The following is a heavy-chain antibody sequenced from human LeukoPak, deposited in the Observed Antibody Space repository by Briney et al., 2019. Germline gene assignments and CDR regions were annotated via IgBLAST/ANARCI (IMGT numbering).Heavy chain of an antibody. CDR1: GFTFDDYA. CDR3: AKGLGSGSYIFDY. D-gene: IGHD3-10*01. Sequence: GRSLRLSCAASGFTFDDYAMHWVRQAPGKGLEWVSGISWNSGSIGYADSVKGRFTISRDNAKNSLYLQMNSLRAEDTALYYCAKGLGSGSYIFDYWGQGTLVTVSS. J-gene: IGHJ4*02. V-gene: IGHV3-9*01. CDR2: ISWNSGSI.